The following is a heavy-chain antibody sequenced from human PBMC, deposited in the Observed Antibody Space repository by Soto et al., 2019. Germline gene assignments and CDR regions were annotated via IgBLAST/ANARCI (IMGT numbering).Heavy chain of an antibody. CDR2: ISSSSSYI. D-gene: IGHD2-2*01. Sequence: GGSLRLSCAASGFTFSSYSMNWVRQAPGKGLEWVSSISSSSSYIYYADSVKGRFTISRDNAKNSLYLQMNSLRAEDTAVYYCARDPNQLPGYYYYYYMDVWGKGTTVTVSS. J-gene: IGHJ6*03. CDR3: ARDPNQLPGYYYYYYMDV. V-gene: IGHV3-21*01. CDR1: GFTFSSYS.